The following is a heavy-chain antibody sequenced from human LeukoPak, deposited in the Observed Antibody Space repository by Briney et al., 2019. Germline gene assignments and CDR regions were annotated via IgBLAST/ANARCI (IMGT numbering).Heavy chain of an antibody. Sequence: NTSETLSLTCTVSGYSISSGYYWGWIRQPPGKGLEWIGSIYHSGSTYYNPSLKSRVTISVDTSKNQFSLKLSSVTAADTAVYYCARVWGYSGSYLGVNDYWGQGTLVTVSS. CDR2: IYHSGST. V-gene: IGHV4-38-2*02. CDR1: GYSISSGYY. J-gene: IGHJ4*02. D-gene: IGHD1-26*01. CDR3: ARVWGYSGSYLGVNDY.